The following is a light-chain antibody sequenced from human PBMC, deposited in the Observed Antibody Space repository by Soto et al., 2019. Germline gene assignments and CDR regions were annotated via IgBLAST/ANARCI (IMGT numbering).Light chain of an antibody. CDR3: QQYNNWPYT. CDR2: GAS. J-gene: IGKJ2*01. CDR1: QSVSNN. V-gene: IGKV3-15*01. Sequence: IVMTQSPATLSMSPGERATLSCRASQSVSNNLAWYQQKPGQAPRLLIYGASTRATGFPARLSGSGSGTEFTLTISSLQSEDFAVYYCQQYNNWPYTFGQGTKLEI.